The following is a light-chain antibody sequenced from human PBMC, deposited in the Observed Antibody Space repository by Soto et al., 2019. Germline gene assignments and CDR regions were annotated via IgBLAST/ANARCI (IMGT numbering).Light chain of an antibody. J-gene: IGLJ1*01. V-gene: IGLV2-14*01. CDR2: DVS. CDR3: SSYTSSSTYV. Sequence: QSVLTQPASVSGSPGQSITISCTGTSSDVGGYNYVSWYQRHPGKAPKLMIYDVSDRPSGVSNSFSGSKSGNTASLTISGLQAEDEADYYCSSYTSSSTYVFGTGTKVTVL. CDR1: SSDVGGYNY.